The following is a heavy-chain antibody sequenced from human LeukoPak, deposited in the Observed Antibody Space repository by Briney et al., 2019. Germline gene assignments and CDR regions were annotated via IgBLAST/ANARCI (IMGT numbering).Heavy chain of an antibody. CDR3: ARHPPHQDGNKRGFDF. V-gene: IGHV4-39*01. CDR1: GCSISSRNYC. D-gene: IGHD1-14*01. Sequence: SETLSLTCTVSGCSISSRNYCWGWLRQSPGQGLEWIAYICHSDSTYYNPSLKSRVTRSVATSKNHCSLLLTSVSAANTAVYHCARHPPHQDGNKRGFDFWGQGTLVTVSS. CDR2: ICHSDST. J-gene: IGHJ4*02.